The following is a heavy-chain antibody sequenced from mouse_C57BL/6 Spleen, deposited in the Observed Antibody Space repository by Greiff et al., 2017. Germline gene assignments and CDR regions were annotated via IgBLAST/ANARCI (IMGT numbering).Heavy chain of an antibody. CDR1: GYSITSGYD. J-gene: IGHJ1*03. Sequence: LQQSGPGMVKPSQSLSLTCTVTGYSITSGYDWHWIRHFPGNKLEWMGYISYSGSTNYNPSLKSRISITHDTSKNHFFLKLNSVTTEDTATYYCARRGDYDALSDVWGTGTTVTVSS. D-gene: IGHD2-4*01. V-gene: IGHV3-1*01. CDR3: ARRGDYDALSDV. CDR2: ISYSGST.